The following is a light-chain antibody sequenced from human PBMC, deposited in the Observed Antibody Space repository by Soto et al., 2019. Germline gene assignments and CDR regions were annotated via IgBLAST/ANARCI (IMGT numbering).Light chain of an antibody. Sequence: EIVLTQSPGTLSLSPGERATLSCRASQSVSSSYLAWYQQKPGQAPRLLIYGASSRATGIPDRFSGSGSGTDFTLTISRLEPEDFAVYYCQQYGSSPPLFTFGPGPNVDIK. CDR2: GAS. CDR1: QSVSSSY. V-gene: IGKV3-20*01. CDR3: QQYGSSPPLFT. J-gene: IGKJ3*01.